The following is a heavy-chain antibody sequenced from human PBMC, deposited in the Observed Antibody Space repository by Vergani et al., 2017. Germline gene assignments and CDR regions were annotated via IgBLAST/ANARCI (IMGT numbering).Heavy chain of an antibody. CDR3: ATKSCGTPGCQIGYFRE. CDR1: GFTFSSYA. CDR2: ISGSGGST. V-gene: IGHV3-23*01. J-gene: IGHJ1*01. D-gene: IGHD1-1*01. Sequence: EVQLLESGGGLVQPGGSLRLSCAASGFTFSSYAMSWVRQAPGKGLEWVSAISGSGGSTYYADSVKGRFTISRDNSKRTLYLQMNSLRTEDTAVYYCATKSCGTPGCQIGYFREWGQGTLVTVSS.